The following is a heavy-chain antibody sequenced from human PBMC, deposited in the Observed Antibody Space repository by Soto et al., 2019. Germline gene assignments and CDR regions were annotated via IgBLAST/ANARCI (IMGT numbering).Heavy chain of an antibody. CDR2: IIPIFGTA. V-gene: IGHV1-69*06. CDR3: AREVPQFALGMDV. J-gene: IGHJ6*02. CDR1: GGTFSSYA. Sequence: GASVKVSCKASGGTFSSYAISWVRQAPGQGLEWMGGIIPIFGTANYAQKFQGRVTITADKSTSTAYMELSSLGSEDTAVYYCAREVPQFALGMDVWGQGTTVTVSS. D-gene: IGHD3-10*01.